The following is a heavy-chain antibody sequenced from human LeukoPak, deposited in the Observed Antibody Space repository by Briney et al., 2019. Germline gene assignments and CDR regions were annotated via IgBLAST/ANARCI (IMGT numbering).Heavy chain of an antibody. J-gene: IGHJ4*02. CDR2: IKEDGTET. V-gene: IGHV3-7*03. Sequence: GGSLRLSCVASGFTFSSLGMHWVRLAPGKGLEWVANIKEDGTETYYVDSMKGRFTISRDNAKNSLYLQMNSLRVEDTAVYYCAKEGRSLQTYWGQGTLVTVSS. CDR3: AKEGRSLQTY. CDR1: GFTFSSLG. D-gene: IGHD5-24*01.